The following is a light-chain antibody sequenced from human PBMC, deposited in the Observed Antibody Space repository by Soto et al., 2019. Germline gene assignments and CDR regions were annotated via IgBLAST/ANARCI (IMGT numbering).Light chain of an antibody. CDR2: EVN. V-gene: IGLV2-8*01. CDR3: SSYAGNNNVV. CDR1: SSDVGDYKF. J-gene: IGLJ2*01. Sequence: QSVLTQPPSASWSPGQSVTISCTGTSSDVGDYKFVSWYQQHPGKAPKLLMYEVNRRPSGVPDRFSGSKSGNTASLTVSGLQAEDEAEYYCSSYAGNNNVVFGGGTKVTVL.